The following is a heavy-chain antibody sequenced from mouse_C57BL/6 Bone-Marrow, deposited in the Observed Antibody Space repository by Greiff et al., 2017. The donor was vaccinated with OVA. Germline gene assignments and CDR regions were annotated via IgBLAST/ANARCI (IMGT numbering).Heavy chain of an antibody. J-gene: IGHJ4*01. V-gene: IGHV1-59*01. CDR3: AREGMVTTFYYYAMDY. D-gene: IGHD2-2*01. Sequence: QVQLQQPGAELVRPGTSVKLSCTASGYTFTSYWMHWVQQRPGQGLEWIGVIDPSASYTTYNQKFTGKARLTVDTSSGTAYMQLSSLTSEDSAVYYGAREGMVTTFYYYAMDYWGQGTSVTVSS. CDR2: IDPSASYT. CDR1: GYTFTSYW.